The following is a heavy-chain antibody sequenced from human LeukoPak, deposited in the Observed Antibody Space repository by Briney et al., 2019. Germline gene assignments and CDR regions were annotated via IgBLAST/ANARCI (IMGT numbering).Heavy chain of an antibody. CDR2: ISAYNGNT. D-gene: IGHD2-2*03. J-gene: IGHJ6*02. V-gene: IGHV1-18*01. CDR3: ARDGYCSSTSCWADYGMDV. Sequence: ASVKVSCKASGHTFTSYGISWVRQAPGQGLEWMGWISAYNGNTNYAQKLQGRVTMTTDTSTSTAYMELRSLRSDDTAVYYCARDGYCSSTSCWADYGMDVWGQGTTVTVSS. CDR1: GHTFTSYG.